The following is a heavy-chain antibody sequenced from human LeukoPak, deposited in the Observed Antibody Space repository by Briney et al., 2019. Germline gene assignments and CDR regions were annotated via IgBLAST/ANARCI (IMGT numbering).Heavy chain of an antibody. CDR1: GYTFSDYY. V-gene: IGHV3-11*06. CDR2: ISSSSSYT. D-gene: IGHD6-19*01. CDR3: ARGIDRYSSSFDY. J-gene: IGHJ4*02. Sequence: GGSLRLSCAASGYTFSDYYMSWIRQAPGKGLEWVSYISSSSSYTNYADSVKGRFTISRDNAKNSLYLQMNSLRAEDTAVYYCARGIDRYSSSFDYWGQGTLVTVSS.